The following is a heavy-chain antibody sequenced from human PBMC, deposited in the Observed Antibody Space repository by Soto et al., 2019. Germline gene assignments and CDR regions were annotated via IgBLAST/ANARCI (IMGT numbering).Heavy chain of an antibody. V-gene: IGHV3-9*01. CDR2: ISGDSGRI. CDR1: GFTFDDYA. CDR3: AKARLWGGDSYSSYYYIAMEL. J-gene: IGHJ6*02. Sequence: QLVEAGGGLVQPGRSLRLSCAASGFTFDDYAMYWVRQGPGKGLEWVSGISGDSGRIGYTDSVKGRFTISRDNAKYSMSLQLDSLRHEDTAFCYCAKARLWGGDSYSSYYYIAMELWGQGTTVTVSS. D-gene: IGHD5-18*01.